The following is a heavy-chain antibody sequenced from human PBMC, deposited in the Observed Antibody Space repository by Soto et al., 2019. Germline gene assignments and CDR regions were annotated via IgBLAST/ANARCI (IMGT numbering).Heavy chain of an antibody. CDR3: ARESKVISDACDI. CDR2: INPSGGST. J-gene: IGHJ3*02. D-gene: IGHD2-21*01. CDR1: GYTFTSYY. Sequence: ASVKVSCKASGYTFTSYYMHWLLQAPGQGLEWMGIINPSGGSTSCAQKFQGRVTMTRDTSTSTVYMELSSLRSEDTAVYYCARESKVISDACDIWGQGTMVTVS. V-gene: IGHV1-46*01.